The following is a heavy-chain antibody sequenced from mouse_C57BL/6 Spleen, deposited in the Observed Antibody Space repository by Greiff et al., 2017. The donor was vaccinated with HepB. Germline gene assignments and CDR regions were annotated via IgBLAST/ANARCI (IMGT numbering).Heavy chain of an antibody. V-gene: IGHV5-17*01. CDR1: GFTFSDYG. J-gene: IGHJ4*01. CDR2: ISSGSSTI. Sequence: DVMLVESGGGLVKPGGSLKLSCAASGFTFSDYGMHWVRQAPEKGLEWVAYISSGSSTIYYADTVKGRFTISRDNAKNTLFLQMTSLRSEDTAMYYCARRPNLLLNAMDYWGQGTSVTVSS. CDR3: ARRPNLLLNAMDY. D-gene: IGHD1-1*01.